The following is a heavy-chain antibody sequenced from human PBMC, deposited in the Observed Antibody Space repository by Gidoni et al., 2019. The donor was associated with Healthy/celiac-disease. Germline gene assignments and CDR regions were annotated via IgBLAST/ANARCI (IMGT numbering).Heavy chain of an antibody. Sequence: HVQLVQSGAEVKKPGASVKVSFKASGYTFTSYDINWLRKATGQGIEWMGWMNHNSGNTGYAQKLQGRVSMTRKTSIRTAYMELSRMRSEDTAVYYCARLTKIFGVVILDYWGQGTLVTVSS. CDR1: GYTFTSYD. J-gene: IGHJ4*02. CDR2: MNHNSGNT. CDR3: ARLTKIFGVVILDY. D-gene: IGHD3-3*01. V-gene: IGHV1-8*01.